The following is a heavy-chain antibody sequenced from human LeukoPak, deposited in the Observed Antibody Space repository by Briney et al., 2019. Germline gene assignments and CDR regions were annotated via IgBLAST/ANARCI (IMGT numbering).Heavy chain of an antibody. CDR1: GFTVSSNY. CDR2: IYSGGST. CDR3: ARDPPPYSSSSYYYMDV. J-gene: IGHJ6*03. D-gene: IGHD6-13*01. Sequence: GGSLRLSCAASGFTVSSNYMSWVRQAPGKGLEWVSVIYSGGSTYYADSVKGRFTISRDNSKNTLYLRMNSLRAEDTAVYYCARDPPPYSSSSYYYMDVWGRGTTVTVSS. V-gene: IGHV3-53*01.